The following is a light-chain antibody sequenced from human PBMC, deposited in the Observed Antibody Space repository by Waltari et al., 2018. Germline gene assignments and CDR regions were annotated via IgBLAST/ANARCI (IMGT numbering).Light chain of an antibody. CDR1: PSLLHTDGKTY. V-gene: IGKV2-29*02. CDR3: MQSFLIPLT. CDR2: ETS. J-gene: IGKJ3*01. Sequence: IVMTQSPLYLSVTPGQSASISCNSSPSLLHTDGKTYLYWYFQKSGQSPHLLIHETSTRMSGLSDRFSGSGSGTQFTLTISRVEPEDVGVFYCMQSFLIPLTFGPGTKVDIK.